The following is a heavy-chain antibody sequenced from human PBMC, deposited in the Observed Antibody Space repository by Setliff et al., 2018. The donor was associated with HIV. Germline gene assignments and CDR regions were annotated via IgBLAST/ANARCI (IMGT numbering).Heavy chain of an antibody. CDR3: SINSPLSS. J-gene: IGHJ4*02. V-gene: IGHV3-15*01. D-gene: IGHD6-6*01. CDR1: GFRVTDTY. CDR2: IKNRPAGGTT. Sequence: GSLRLSCEASGFRVTDTYMAWVRQAPGKGLEWVGRIKNRPAGGTTEYAAPVKGRFTISRDDSKNMAYLQMNSLKIEDTALYFCSINSPLSSWGQGTLVTVSS.